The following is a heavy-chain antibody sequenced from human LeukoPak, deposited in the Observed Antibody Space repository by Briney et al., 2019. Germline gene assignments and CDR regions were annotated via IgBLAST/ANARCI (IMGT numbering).Heavy chain of an antibody. D-gene: IGHD2-15*01. Sequence: PSETLSLTCTVSGGSTSSSSYYWGWIRQPPGKGLEWIGSIYYSGSTYYNPSLKSRVTISVDTSKNQFSLKLSSVTAADTAVYYCARRVSGRETKDGVDYWGQGTLVTVSS. J-gene: IGHJ4*02. CDR2: IYYSGST. CDR1: GGSTSSSSYY. V-gene: IGHV4-39*01. CDR3: ARRVSGRETKDGVDY.